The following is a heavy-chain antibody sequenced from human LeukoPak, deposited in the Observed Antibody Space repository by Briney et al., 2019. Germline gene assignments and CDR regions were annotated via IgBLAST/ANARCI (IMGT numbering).Heavy chain of an antibody. D-gene: IGHD1-1*01. J-gene: IGHJ3*02. V-gene: IGHV4-59*08. CDR3: TRQNAVSAGYAYGI. Sequence: SETLSLTCTVSGGSISSYYWSWIRQPPGKGLEWIGYIYYSGSTNYNPSLKSRVTISVDTSKRYFSLSLSSVTAADTAVYYCTRQNAVSAGYAYGIWGQGTMVTVSS. CDR1: GGSISSYY. CDR2: IYYSGST.